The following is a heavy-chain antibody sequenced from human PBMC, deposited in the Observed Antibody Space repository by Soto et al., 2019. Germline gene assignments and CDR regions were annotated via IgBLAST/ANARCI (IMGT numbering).Heavy chain of an antibody. V-gene: IGHV4-59*08. CDR1: SGPDRSHN. J-gene: IGHJ6*02. Sequence: QVQLQQSGPRLVKPSETLSLTCTVSSGPDRSHNWGWIRQPPGRGLEWIGYVYYTGDTAYNPSLRGRVTRSADTSTNNTALPLNSVTAADTAVYYCVRQGIDYLHGLVDVWGQGTTVSVSS. CDR2: VYYTGDT. CDR3: VRQGIDYLHGLVDV. D-gene: IGHD4-17*01.